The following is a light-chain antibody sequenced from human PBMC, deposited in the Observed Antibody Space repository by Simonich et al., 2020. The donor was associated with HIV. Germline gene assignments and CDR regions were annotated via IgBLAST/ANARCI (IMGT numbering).Light chain of an antibody. CDR3: QQYNSYSLT. J-gene: IGKJ1*01. CDR1: QSISSY. Sequence: DIQMTQSPSSLSASVGDRVTITCRASQSISSYLNWYQQKPGKAPKLLSYKASSLESGVPSRFSGSGSGTEFTLTISSLQPDDFATYYCQQYNSYSLTFGQGTKVEIK. CDR2: KAS. V-gene: IGKV1-5*03.